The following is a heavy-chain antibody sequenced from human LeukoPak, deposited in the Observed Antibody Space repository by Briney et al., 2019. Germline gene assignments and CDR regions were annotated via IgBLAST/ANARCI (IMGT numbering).Heavy chain of an antibody. J-gene: IGHJ1*01. D-gene: IGHD4-11*01. CDR2: ISYDGSNK. Sequence: GGSLRLSCAASGFTFSSYAMHWVRQAPGKGLEWVAVISYDGSNKYYADSVKGRFTISRDNSKNTLYLQMNSLRAEDTAVYYCARIPVTTRGYFQHWGQGTLVTVSS. V-gene: IGHV3-30-3*01. CDR3: ARIPVTTRGYFQH. CDR1: GFTFSSYA.